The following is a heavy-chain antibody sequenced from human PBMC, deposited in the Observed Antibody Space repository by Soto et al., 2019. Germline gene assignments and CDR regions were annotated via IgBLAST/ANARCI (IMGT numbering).Heavy chain of an antibody. J-gene: IGHJ4*02. V-gene: IGHV3-23*01. CDR1: GFTFSSDA. D-gene: IGHD3-3*01. CDR2: ISGSGGST. CDR3: ASPMGRFSGYYFDY. Sequence: EVQLLESGGGLVQPGGSLRLSCAASGFTFSSDAMSWVRQAPGKGLEWVSAISGSGGSTYYADSVKGRFTISRDNSKNTLYLQMNSLRAEDTAIYYCASPMGRFSGYYFDYWGQGTLVTVSS.